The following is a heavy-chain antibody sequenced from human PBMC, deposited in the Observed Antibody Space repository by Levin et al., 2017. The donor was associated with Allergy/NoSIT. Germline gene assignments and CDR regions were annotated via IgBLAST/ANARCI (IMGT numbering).Heavy chain of an antibody. D-gene: IGHD3-10*02. J-gene: IGHJ4*02. Sequence: LGESLKISCKGSGYSFTEYWIGWVRQMPGKGLEWMGLIHPGDSDIQYSSPSFQGQVTISADKSISTAYLQWSSLKASDTAMYYCARPVRGVAHYWGQGTLVTVSS. CDR3: ARPVRGVAHY. CDR2: IHPGDSDI. CDR1: GYSFTEYW. V-gene: IGHV5-51*01.